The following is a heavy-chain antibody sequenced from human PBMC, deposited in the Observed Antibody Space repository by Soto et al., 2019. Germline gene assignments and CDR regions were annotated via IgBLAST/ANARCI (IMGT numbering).Heavy chain of an antibody. CDR3: AREVDESWTDGCFDY. CDR1: GYTFTSYA. V-gene: IGHV1-3*01. CDR2: INPANDNT. J-gene: IGHJ4*02. Sequence: QVQLVQSGTEVKKPGASVKVSCKASGYTFTSYAIQWVRQAPGQRLEWMGWINPANDNTAYSQKLQGRVTITRDTSATIADMERSSLRSEDTAVYYCAREVDESWTDGCFDYWGQGTLVTVSS. D-gene: IGHD1-1*01.